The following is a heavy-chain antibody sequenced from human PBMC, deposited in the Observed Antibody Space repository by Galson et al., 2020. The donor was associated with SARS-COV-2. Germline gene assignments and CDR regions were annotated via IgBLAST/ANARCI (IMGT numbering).Heavy chain of an antibody. CDR1: RGSISTFH. J-gene: IGHJ4*02. D-gene: IGHD3-22*01. V-gene: IGHV4-59*01. Sequence: SETLSLTCTVSRGSISTFHWSWIRQSPGKGLEWIGYIHYSGSTKYNPSLKSRVTISVDTSKNQFSLTVNSVTAVDTAIYYCARSSGYYFQFDDWGKGTLVTVSS. CDR2: IHYSGST. CDR3: ARSSGYYFQFDD.